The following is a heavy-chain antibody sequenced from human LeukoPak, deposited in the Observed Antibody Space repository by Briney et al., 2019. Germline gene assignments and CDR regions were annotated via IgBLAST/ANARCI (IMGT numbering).Heavy chain of an antibody. Sequence: ASVKVSCKASGYTFTGYYMHWVRQAPGQGLEWMGWINPNSGGTNYAQKFQGRVTMTRDTSISTAYMELSRLRSDDTAVYYCARSPASRQYNWFDPWGQGTLVTVSS. J-gene: IGHJ5*02. V-gene: IGHV1-2*02. CDR3: ARSPASRQYNWFDP. D-gene: IGHD5/OR15-5a*01. CDR1: GYTFTGYY. CDR2: INPNSGGT.